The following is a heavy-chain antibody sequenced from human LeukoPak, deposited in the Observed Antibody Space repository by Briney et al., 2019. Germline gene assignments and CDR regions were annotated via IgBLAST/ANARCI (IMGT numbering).Heavy chain of an antibody. J-gene: IGHJ4*02. D-gene: IGHD6-6*01. V-gene: IGHV3-23*01. CDR1: GFTFSGYA. CDR3: AKANSSSSPHFDC. Sequence: GGSLRLSCAASGFTFSGYALSWVRQAPGKGLEWVSTISGSGDSTYYADSVKGRFTISRDNSKNTLYLQMNSLRAEDTAVYYCAKANSSSSPHFDCWGQGTLVTVSS. CDR2: ISGSGDST.